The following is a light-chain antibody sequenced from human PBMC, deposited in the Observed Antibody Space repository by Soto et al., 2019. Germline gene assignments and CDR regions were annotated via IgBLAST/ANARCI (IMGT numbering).Light chain of an antibody. CDR3: HRYGSF. J-gene: IGKJ5*01. V-gene: IGKV3-20*01. CDR2: GAS. Sequence: EIVLTQSPGTLSLSPGETATLSCRASQSVSGGYLAWYQIKPGQPPRLLIYGASNRATGIPHRFSGSGSGTIFTLTISRLEPEDFAEYYCHRYGSFFGQGTRLEIK. CDR1: QSVSGGY.